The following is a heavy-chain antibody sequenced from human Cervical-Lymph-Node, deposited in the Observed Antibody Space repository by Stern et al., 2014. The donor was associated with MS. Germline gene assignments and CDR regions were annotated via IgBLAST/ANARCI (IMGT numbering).Heavy chain of an antibody. V-gene: IGHV3-7*01. Sequence: EVQLVESGGGLVQPGGSLRLSCVASGFTFRNYWMTWIRRAPGKGMEWVGNVKPDGTARYYLGSVKGRFTISRDNTKNSLFLQMSSLRVEDTAVYYCVRDWGSSTSYRDVFDIWGQGTTVTVSS. CDR1: GFTFRNYW. CDR2: VKPDGTAR. D-gene: IGHD2-2*01. CDR3: VRDWGSSTSYRDVFDI. J-gene: IGHJ3*02.